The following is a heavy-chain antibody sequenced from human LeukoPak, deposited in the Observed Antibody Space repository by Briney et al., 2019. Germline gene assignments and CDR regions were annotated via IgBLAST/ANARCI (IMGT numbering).Heavy chain of an antibody. CDR1: GGSINDYY. D-gene: IGHD1-26*01. CDR3: ARHGTLGSTTYPLDY. CDR2: IYYSGST. Sequence: PSETLSLTCTVSGGSINDYYWSWIRQAPGKGLEWIGNIYYSGSTNYSPSLKSRVTISVDTSKNQFSLRLSSVTAADTAVYYCARHGTLGSTTYPLDYWGQGTLSPSPQ. V-gene: IGHV4-59*08. J-gene: IGHJ4*02.